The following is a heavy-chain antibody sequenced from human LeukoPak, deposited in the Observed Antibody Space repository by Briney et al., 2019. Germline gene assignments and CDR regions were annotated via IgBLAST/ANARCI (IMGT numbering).Heavy chain of an antibody. J-gene: IGHJ6*03. CDR3: ARRGVVEPGSKSHYYYQMDV. CDR2: IHFSGST. D-gene: IGHD2-2*01. Sequence: SETLSLNGTVSAGSINSYYWTWHRQSAEKGLEGIGRIHFSGSTNYNHALKSGIAISLDDSKNQFSLKVRSVTAADTAVYFCARRGVVEPGSKSHYYYQMDVWGKGTTVTVSS. CDR1: AGSINSYY. V-gene: IGHV4-4*07.